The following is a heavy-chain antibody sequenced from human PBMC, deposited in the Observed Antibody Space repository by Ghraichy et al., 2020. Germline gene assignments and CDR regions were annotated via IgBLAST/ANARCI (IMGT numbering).Heavy chain of an antibody. CDR2: IYSGGST. V-gene: IGHV3-53*01. Sequence: GGSLRLSCAASGFTVSSNYMSWVRQAPGKGLEWVSVIYSGGSTYYADSVKGRFTISRDNSKNTLYLQMNSLRAEDTAVYYCARAPRECSSTSCYLWYGMDVWGQGTTVTVSS. D-gene: IGHD2-2*01. CDR1: GFTVSSNY. CDR3: ARAPRECSSTSCYLWYGMDV. J-gene: IGHJ6*02.